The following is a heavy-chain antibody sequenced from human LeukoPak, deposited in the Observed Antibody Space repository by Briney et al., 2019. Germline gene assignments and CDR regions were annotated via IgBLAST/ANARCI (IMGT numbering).Heavy chain of an antibody. J-gene: IGHJ3*02. Sequence: NPSETLSLTCTVSGGSIMSTNYYWGWIRQPPGKGLEWIGTIYFSGSTYYNPSLESRITISMDTSKHHFTLNLTSMTAADTAVYYCARACSTSCDDAFDIWGQGTMVTVSS. D-gene: IGHD2-2*01. CDR2: IYFSGST. V-gene: IGHV4-39*06. CDR1: GGSIMSTNYY. CDR3: ARACSTSCDDAFDI.